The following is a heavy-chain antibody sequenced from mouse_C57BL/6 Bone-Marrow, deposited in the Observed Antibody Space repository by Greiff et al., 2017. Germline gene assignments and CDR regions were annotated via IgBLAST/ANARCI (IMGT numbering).Heavy chain of an antibody. CDR1: GYTFTSYW. J-gene: IGHJ2*01. V-gene: IGHV1-64*01. CDR3: ARRTLYYGSSSFDY. Sequence: QVQLQQSGAELVKPGASVKLSCKASGYTFTSYWMHWVKQRPGQGLEWIGMIHPNSGSTNYTEKFKSKTTLTVDKSSSTAYMQLSSLTSEDSAVYDCARRTLYYGSSSFDYWGQGTTLTVSS. D-gene: IGHD1-1*01. CDR2: IHPNSGST.